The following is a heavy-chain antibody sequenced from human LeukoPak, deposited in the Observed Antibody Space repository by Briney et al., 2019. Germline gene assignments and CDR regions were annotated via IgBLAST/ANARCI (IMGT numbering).Heavy chain of an antibody. CDR1: GYTFTGYY. Sequence: ASVKVSCKASGYTFTGYYMHWLRQAPGQGLEWMGWINPNSGGTNYAQKFQGRVTMTRDTSISTAYMELSRLRSDDTAVYYCASSDYYDSPFDPWGQGTLVTVSS. V-gene: IGHV1-2*02. CDR2: INPNSGGT. J-gene: IGHJ5*02. CDR3: ASSDYYDSPFDP. D-gene: IGHD3-22*01.